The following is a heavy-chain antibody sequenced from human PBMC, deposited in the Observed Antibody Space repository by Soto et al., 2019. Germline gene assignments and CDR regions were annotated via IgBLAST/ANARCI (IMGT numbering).Heavy chain of an antibody. V-gene: IGHV4-39*01. CDR3: AWYYSSGWCPN. J-gene: IGHJ4*02. CDR2: IYYSGST. D-gene: IGHD6-19*01. Sequence: SETLSLTCTVSGGSISSSSYYWGWIRQPPGKGLEWIGSIYYSGSTYYNPSLKSRVTISVDTSKNQFSLKLSSVTAADTAVYYCAWYYSSGWCPNWGQGTLVTVSS. CDR1: GGSISSSSYY.